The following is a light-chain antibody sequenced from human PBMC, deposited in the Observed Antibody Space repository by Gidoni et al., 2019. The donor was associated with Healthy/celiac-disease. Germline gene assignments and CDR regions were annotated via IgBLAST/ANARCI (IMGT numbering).Light chain of an antibody. J-gene: IGLJ2*01. CDR2: GKN. CDR3: TSRDSSGNHVV. Sequence: SSELTQDPAVSVALGQTVRITCQGDSLRSYYASWYQQKPGQAPVLVIYGKNTRPSGIPDLFSGPSSGNTASLTITGAQAEDEADYYCTSRDSSGNHVVFGGGTKLTVL. CDR1: SLRSYY. V-gene: IGLV3-19*01.